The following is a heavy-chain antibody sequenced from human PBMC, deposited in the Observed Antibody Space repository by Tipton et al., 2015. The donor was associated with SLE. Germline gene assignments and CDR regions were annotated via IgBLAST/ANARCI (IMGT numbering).Heavy chain of an antibody. Sequence: SLRLSCAASKFTFSSYTMHWIRQAPGKGLEWVAVISHDGNNNNYAHSVKGRFTISRDNSKNTLYLQMSSLRAEDTAVYYCARDLVSVNFWGDYSEDQWGQGTLVTVSS. D-gene: IGHD3-3*01. CDR1: KFTFSSYT. CDR2: ISHDGNNN. V-gene: IGHV3-30-3*01. J-gene: IGHJ4*02. CDR3: ARDLVSVNFWGDYSEDQ.